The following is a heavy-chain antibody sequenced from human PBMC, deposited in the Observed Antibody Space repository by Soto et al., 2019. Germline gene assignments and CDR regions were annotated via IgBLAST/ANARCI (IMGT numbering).Heavy chain of an antibody. CDR1: GGTFSSYA. CDR3: ASPTKPLYYCYGMDV. V-gene: IGHV1-69*12. D-gene: IGHD1-1*01. J-gene: IGHJ6*02. CDR2: IIPIFGTA. Sequence: QVQLVQSGAEVKKPGSSVKVSCKASGGTFSSYAISWVRQAPGQGLEWMGGIIPIFGTANYAQKFQCRVTITADESTRTAYMELSSLRSEDTAVYYCASPTKPLYYCYGMDVWGQGTTVTVSS.